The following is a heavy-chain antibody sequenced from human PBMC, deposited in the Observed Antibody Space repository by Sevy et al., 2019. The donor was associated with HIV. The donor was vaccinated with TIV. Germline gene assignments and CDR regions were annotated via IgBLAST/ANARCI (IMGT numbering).Heavy chain of an antibody. D-gene: IGHD3-10*01. J-gene: IGHJ6*02. CDR2: IRTAGDT. V-gene: IGHV3-13*01. CDR3: AREVPGSLYGMDV. CDR1: GFTLNNYD. Sequence: GGCLRLSCAASGFTLNNYDIHWVRQATGKGLEWISVIRTAGDTYYPDSVKGRFTISRENDKNSLYLQMNSLRAGDTAVYYCAREVPGSLYGMDVWGQGTTVTVSS.